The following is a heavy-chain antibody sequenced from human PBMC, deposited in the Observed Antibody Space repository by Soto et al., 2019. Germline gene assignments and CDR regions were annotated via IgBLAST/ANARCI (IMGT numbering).Heavy chain of an antibody. D-gene: IGHD6-13*01. CDR2: ISWNSGTI. CDR3: ARGYSVTPERRPIDS. J-gene: IGHJ4*02. CDR1: KFTFKDYA. V-gene: IGHV3-9*01. Sequence: EVQLVESGGGSVQPGRSLRLSCVASKFTFKDYAMHWFRQAPGKGLEWVSGISWNSGTIAYADSVQGPFTISRDNAKNSQYLPMDSLRAEDTALYYCARGYSVTPERRPIDSWGQGTVVTVSS.